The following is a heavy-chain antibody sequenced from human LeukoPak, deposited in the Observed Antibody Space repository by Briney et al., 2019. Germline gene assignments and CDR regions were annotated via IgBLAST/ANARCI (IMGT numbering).Heavy chain of an antibody. V-gene: IGHV3-30-3*01. CDR2: ISYDGSNK. D-gene: IGHD2-2*01. CDR1: GFTFSSYA. Sequence: PGRSLRLSCAASGFTFSSYAMHWVRQAPGKGLEWVAVISYDGSNKYYADSVKGRFTISRDNSKNTLYLQMNSLRAEDTAVHYCAREGYCSSTSCYYLDYWGQGTLVTVSS. CDR3: AREGYCSSTSCYYLDY. J-gene: IGHJ4*02.